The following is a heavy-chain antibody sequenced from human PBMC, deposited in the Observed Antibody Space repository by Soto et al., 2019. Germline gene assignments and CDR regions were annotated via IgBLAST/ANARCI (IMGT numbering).Heavy chain of an antibody. Sequence: GASVKVSCKASGFTFTSSAMQWVRQARGQRLEWIGWIVVGSGNTNYAQKFQERVTITRDMSTSTAYMELSSLRSEDTAVYYCAANGPEHIVVVPAEPDAFDIWSQGTMVTVSS. V-gene: IGHV1-58*02. CDR1: GFTFTSSA. J-gene: IGHJ3*02. CDR3: AANGPEHIVVVPAEPDAFDI. CDR2: IVVGSGNT. D-gene: IGHD2-2*01.